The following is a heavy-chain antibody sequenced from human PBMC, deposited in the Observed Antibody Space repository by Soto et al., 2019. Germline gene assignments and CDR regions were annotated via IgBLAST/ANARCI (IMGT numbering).Heavy chain of an antibody. Sequence: QVQLVQSGTEVKKPGASVKVSCKASGYIMTTYGVSWVRQAPGQGLEWVGWISAYNDHTNYAQKFQGRVTMTTDTSTSTAYMELRSLRSDDTAVYYCARGTYFECWGQGTLVTVSS. CDR1: GYIMTTYG. CDR3: ARGTYFEC. CDR2: ISAYNDHT. V-gene: IGHV1-18*01. D-gene: IGHD1-1*01. J-gene: IGHJ4*02.